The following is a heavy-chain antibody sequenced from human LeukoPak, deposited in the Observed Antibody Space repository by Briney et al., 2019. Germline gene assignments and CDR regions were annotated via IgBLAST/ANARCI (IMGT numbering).Heavy chain of an antibody. CDR2: IYYSGST. Sequence: SQTLSLTCTVSGGSISSGDYYWSWIRQPPGKGLEWIGYIYYSGSTYYNPSLKSRVTISVDTSKNQFSLKLSSVTAADTAVYYCARSLRFLEWSPNDAFDIWGQGTMVTVSS. V-gene: IGHV4-30-4*01. CDR1: GGSISSGDYY. CDR3: ARSLRFLEWSPNDAFDI. D-gene: IGHD3-3*01. J-gene: IGHJ3*02.